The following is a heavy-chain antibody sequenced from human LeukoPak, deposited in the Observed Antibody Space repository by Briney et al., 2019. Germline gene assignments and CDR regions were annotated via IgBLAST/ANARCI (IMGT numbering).Heavy chain of an antibody. J-gene: IGHJ4*02. D-gene: IGHD6-13*01. CDR3: ARDTRVRGIAAAATSPSGFDY. Sequence: SETLSLTCTVSGGSISSYYWSWIRQPPGKGLEWIGYIYYSGSTNYNPSLKSRVTISVDTSKNQFSLKLSSVTAADTAIYYCARDTRVRGIAAAATSPSGFDYWGQGTLVTVSS. CDR1: GGSISSYY. CDR2: IYYSGST. V-gene: IGHV4-59*01.